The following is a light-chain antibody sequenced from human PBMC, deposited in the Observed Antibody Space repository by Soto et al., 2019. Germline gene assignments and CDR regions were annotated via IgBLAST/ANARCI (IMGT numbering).Light chain of an antibody. Sequence: EIVLTQSPGTLSLSPGERATLSCRASQSVSSSYLAWYQQKPGQAPRLLIYGASSRATGIPDRFSGSGSGTDFTLTISRLEPEDFAVYYCQQYGSSPATVGQGTKVDI. V-gene: IGKV3-20*01. CDR3: QQYGSSPAT. CDR2: GAS. CDR1: QSVSSSY. J-gene: IGKJ1*01.